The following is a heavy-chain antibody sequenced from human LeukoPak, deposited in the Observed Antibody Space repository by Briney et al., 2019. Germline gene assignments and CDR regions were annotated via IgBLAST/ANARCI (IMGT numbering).Heavy chain of an antibody. Sequence: ASVKVSCKASGYTFTGYYMHWVRQAPGQGLEWMGWINPNSGGTNYAQKFQGWVTMTRDTSISTAYMELSRLRSDDTAVYYCARDCHDSSGYYYHWGQGTLVTVSS. V-gene: IGHV1-2*04. CDR1: GYTFTGYY. D-gene: IGHD3-22*01. CDR2: INPNSGGT. CDR3: ARDCHDSSGYYYH. J-gene: IGHJ4*02.